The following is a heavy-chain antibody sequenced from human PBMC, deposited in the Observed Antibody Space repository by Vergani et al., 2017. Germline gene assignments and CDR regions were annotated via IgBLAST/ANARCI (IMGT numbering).Heavy chain of an antibody. J-gene: IGHJ6*03. CDR1: GFTFRNYW. CDR2: INSDGDST. V-gene: IGHV3-74*01. Sequence: VQLVESGGGLVQPGGSLRLSCTASGFTFRNYWMQLVRQAPGKGLILVSRINSDGDSTSYADSVKGRFTISRDNAKNTLYLQMDSLRAEDTAVYYCARDGWELLDYFYYMDVWGKGTTVTVSS. CDR3: ARDGWELLDYFYYMDV. D-gene: IGHD1-26*01.